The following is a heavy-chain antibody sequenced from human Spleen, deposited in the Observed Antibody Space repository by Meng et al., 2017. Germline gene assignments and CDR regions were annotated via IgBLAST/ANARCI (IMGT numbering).Heavy chain of an antibody. D-gene: IGHD4-11*01. J-gene: IGHJ4*02. Sequence: QVQSQQWGAGLCKPSETLSLTCAVYGGSFSGYYWSWIRQPPGKGLEWIGEINHSGSTNYNPSLESRATISVDTSQNNLSLKLSSVTAADSAVYYCARGPTTMAHDFDYWGQGTLVTVFS. CDR2: INHSGST. CDR1: GGSFSGYY. CDR3: ARGPTTMAHDFDY. V-gene: IGHV4-34*01.